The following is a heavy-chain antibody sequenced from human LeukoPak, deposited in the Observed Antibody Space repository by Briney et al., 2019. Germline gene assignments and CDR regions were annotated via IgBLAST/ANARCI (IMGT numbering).Heavy chain of an antibody. D-gene: IGHD2-2*01. CDR1: AGSLSGYY. CDR2: VNYSGGT. Sequence: SETLSLTCAVYAGSLSGYYWTWIRQPPGKGLEWIGEVNYSGGTNYNPSLQSRVIVSIDTSKNQFSLKLSSVTAADTAVYYCAARYCSSTSCPPYFDLWGRGTLVTVSS. J-gene: IGHJ2*01. CDR3: AARYCSSTSCPPYFDL. V-gene: IGHV4-34*01.